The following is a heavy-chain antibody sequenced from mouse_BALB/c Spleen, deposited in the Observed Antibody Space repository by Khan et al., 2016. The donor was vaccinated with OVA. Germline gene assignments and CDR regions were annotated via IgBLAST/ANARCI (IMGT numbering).Heavy chain of an antibody. Sequence: VELVESGPGLVAPSQSLSITCTISGFSLTNYGVHWVRQPPGKGLERLVVIWSDGSTTYNSALKSRLSISKDNSKSQVFLKMNSLQTDDTAMYYCARQPYYHYYIMDYWGQGTSVTVSS. J-gene: IGHJ4*01. V-gene: IGHV2-6-1*01. D-gene: IGHD2-10*01. CDR1: GFSLTNYG. CDR2: IWSDGST. CDR3: ARQPYYHYYIMDY.